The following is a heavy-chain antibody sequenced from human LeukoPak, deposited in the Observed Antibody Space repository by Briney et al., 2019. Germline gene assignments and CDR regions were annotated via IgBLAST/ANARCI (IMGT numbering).Heavy chain of an antibody. CDR2: IYYSGST. D-gene: IGHD4-23*01. CDR3: ASLKRHDYGGNSWFDP. Sequence: SETLSLTCTVSGGSISSSSYYWGWIRQPPGKGLEWIGSIYYSGSTYYNPSLKSRVTISVDTSKNQFSLKLSSVTAADTAVYYCASLKRHDYGGNSWFDPWGQGTLVTVSS. CDR1: GGSISSSSYY. J-gene: IGHJ5*02. V-gene: IGHV4-39*01.